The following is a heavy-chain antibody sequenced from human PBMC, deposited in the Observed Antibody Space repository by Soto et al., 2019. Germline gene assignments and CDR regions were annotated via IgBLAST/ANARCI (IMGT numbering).Heavy chain of an antibody. CDR3: AALFYYDSKGGFDY. CDR1: GYTFTSHW. CDR2: IYADNSDT. V-gene: IGHV5-51*01. J-gene: IGHJ4*02. D-gene: IGHD3-22*01. Sequence: RGESLKISCKGSGYTFTSHWIAWVRQMPGKGLEWMGIIYADNSDTKYSPSFQGQVTISADKSISTAYLQWSSLKASDTAMYYCAALFYYDSKGGFDYWGQGTRVTVSS.